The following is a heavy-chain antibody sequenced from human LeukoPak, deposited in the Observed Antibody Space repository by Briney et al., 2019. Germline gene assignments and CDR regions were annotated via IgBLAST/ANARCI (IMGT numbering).Heavy chain of an antibody. CDR2: INPNSGGT. V-gene: IGHV1-2*02. CDR1: GYTFTGYY. Sequence: ASVKVSCTASGYTFTGYYMHWVRQAPGQGLEWMGWINPNSGGTNYAQKFQGRVTMTRDTSISTAYMELSRLRSDDTAVYYCARGTYYGSGSYLQFDYWGQGTLVTVSS. J-gene: IGHJ4*02. CDR3: ARGTYYGSGSYLQFDY. D-gene: IGHD3-10*01.